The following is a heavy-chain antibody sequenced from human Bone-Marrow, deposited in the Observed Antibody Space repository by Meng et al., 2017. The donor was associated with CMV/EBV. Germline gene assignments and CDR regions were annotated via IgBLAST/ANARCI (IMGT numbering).Heavy chain of an antibody. V-gene: IGHV1-69*05. D-gene: IGHD2-2*02. J-gene: IGHJ6*02. CDR1: GGIFSSYA. Sequence: SVMVTCKASGGIFSSYAINWVRQAAAQELEWMGGIIPMFSTADYAKKFEGRVTTTTDESTSTAYMEVTSLRSEDTAVYFCARAYCSSTTCYNRGYNVKGLDVWGQGTTVTVSS. CDR2: IIPMFSTA. CDR3: ARAYCSSTTCYNRGYNVKGLDV.